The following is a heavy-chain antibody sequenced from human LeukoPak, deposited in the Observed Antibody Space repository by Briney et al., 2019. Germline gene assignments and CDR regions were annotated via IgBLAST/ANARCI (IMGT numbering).Heavy chain of an antibody. CDR3: ARGWELHD. D-gene: IGHD1-26*01. CDR2: INSKETQT. Sequence: EASVNVSCKASAHTVTTYGISWVRQAPGHGLEWLGWINSKETQTNRAQKLQGRVTMTTDTSTSTAFLDLRSLRSDDTAVYFCARGWELHDWGQGTLVTVSS. CDR1: AHTVTTYG. V-gene: IGHV1-18*01. J-gene: IGHJ4*02.